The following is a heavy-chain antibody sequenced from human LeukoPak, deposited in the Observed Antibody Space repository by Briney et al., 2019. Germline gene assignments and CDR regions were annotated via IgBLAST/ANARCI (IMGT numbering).Heavy chain of an antibody. J-gene: IGHJ5*01. CDR1: GYSFTSYW. Sequence: GESLKISCKGSGYSFTSYWIGWVRQMPGKGLEWMGIINLGDSDTKYSPSFQGQVTISADKSINTAYLQWSSLKASDTAMYYCARQEYCSGGSCYTWFDSWGQGTLVTVSS. CDR2: INLGDSDT. V-gene: IGHV5-51*01. D-gene: IGHD2-15*01. CDR3: ARQEYCSGGSCYTWFDS.